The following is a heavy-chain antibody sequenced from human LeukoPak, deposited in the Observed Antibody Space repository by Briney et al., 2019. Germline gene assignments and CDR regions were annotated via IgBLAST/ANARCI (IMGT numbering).Heavy chain of an antibody. D-gene: IGHD3-22*01. Sequence: GGSLRLSCAGSGFSFSTYSMNWVRQAPGKGLEWVSGITGSGANTYYADSVKGRFTISRDNSKNTLYLRMNSLRTEDTAVYYCYYYDSSGFYPQTKIDYWGQGTLVTVSS. CDR2: ITGSGANT. CDR3: YYYDSSGFYPQTKIDY. J-gene: IGHJ4*02. V-gene: IGHV3-23*01. CDR1: GFSFSTYS.